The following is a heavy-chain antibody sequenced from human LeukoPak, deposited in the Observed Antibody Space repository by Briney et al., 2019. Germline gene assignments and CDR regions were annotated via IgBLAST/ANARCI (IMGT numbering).Heavy chain of an antibody. CDR3: AKVSPTGRAFDC. V-gene: IGHV3-53*01. J-gene: IGHJ4*02. CDR1: GFTVSINS. D-gene: IGHD1-1*01. CDR2: IYTTAKT. Sequence: GGSLSLSCAASGFTVSINSMSWARQAPGEGLEWVSVIYTTAKTFYADSVKGRFSISRDNSKNTVYLQMNSLRAEDTAVYYCAKVSPTGRAFDCWGQGTLVTVSS.